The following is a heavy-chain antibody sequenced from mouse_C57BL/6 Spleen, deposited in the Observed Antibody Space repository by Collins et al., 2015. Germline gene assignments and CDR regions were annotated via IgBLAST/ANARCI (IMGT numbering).Heavy chain of an antibody. CDR1: GYTFTSYW. V-gene: IGHV14-4*01. D-gene: IGHD1-2*01. CDR2: IDPESGDT. Sequence: PGAELVKPGASVKLSCKASGYTFTSYWMHWVKQRPEQGLEWIGWIDPESGDTDYASKFQGKATITADTSSNTAYLQLSSLTSEDTAVYYCTTGYNWGQGTTLTVSS. J-gene: IGHJ2*01. CDR3: TTGYN.